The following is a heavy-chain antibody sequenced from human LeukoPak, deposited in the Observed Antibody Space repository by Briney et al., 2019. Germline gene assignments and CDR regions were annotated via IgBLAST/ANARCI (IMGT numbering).Heavy chain of an antibody. CDR2: IKNDGSEE. J-gene: IGHJ4*02. CDR3: ARAIRGSAVDTGDR. V-gene: IGHV3-7*01. CDR1: GFTFSSYA. Sequence: GGSLRLSCAASGFTFSSYAMSWVRQAPGKGLEGVANIKNDGSEEYYVDSVKGRFTISRDNARNSLFLQMNSLTVEDTAVYYCARAIRGSAVDTGDRWGQGTLVTVSS. D-gene: IGHD3-10*01.